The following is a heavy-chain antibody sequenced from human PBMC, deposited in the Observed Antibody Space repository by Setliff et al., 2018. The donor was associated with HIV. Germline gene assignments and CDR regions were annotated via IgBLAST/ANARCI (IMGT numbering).Heavy chain of an antibody. CDR1: GYTFSNYG. V-gene: IGHV1-18*01. CDR2: ITCYNGNT. J-gene: IGHJ2*01. D-gene: IGHD1-26*01. Sequence: ASVKVSCKASGYTFSNYGITWVRQAPGQGLEWMGWITCYNGNTNYAKKFKGRVTITTDTSTSIAYMELKSLRSEETAVYYCARDHHSGRGSNFPWYSDLWGRGTLVTVSS. CDR3: ARDHHSGRGSNFPWYSDL.